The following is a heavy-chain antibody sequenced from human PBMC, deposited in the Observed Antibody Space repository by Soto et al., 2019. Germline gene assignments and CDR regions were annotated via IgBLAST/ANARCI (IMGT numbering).Heavy chain of an antibody. D-gene: IGHD5-18*01. J-gene: IGHJ6*02. CDR1: GFTFSSYA. V-gene: IGHV3-30-3*01. CDR3: ARNVDTAMVTKGMDV. Sequence: QPGGSLRLSCAASGFTFSSYAMHWVRQAPGKGLEWVAVISYDGSNKYYADSVKGRFTISRDNSKNTLYLQMNSLRAEDTAVYYCARNVDTAMVTKGMDVWGQGTTVTVSS. CDR2: ISYDGSNK.